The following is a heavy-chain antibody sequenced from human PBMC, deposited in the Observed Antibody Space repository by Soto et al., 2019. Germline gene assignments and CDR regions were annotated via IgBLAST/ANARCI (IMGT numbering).Heavy chain of an antibody. J-gene: IGHJ4*02. CDR2: IYYSGST. D-gene: IGHD3-16*01. Sequence: QVQLQESGPGLVKPSQTLSLTCTVSGGSISSGGYYWSWIRRHPGKGLEWIGYIYYSGSTYYNPSLKSRVTISVDTYKNQFSLKLSSVTAADTAVYYCARERMVAGLHLGELYYYFDYWGQGTLVTVSS. V-gene: IGHV4-31*03. CDR3: ARERMVAGLHLGELYYYFDY. CDR1: GGSISSGGYY.